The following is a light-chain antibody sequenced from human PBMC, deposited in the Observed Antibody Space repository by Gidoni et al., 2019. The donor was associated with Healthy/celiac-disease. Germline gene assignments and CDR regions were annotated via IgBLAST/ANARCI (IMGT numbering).Light chain of an antibody. Sequence: QSVLTQPPSAPFFPLQRVTNSCSGSSSNIGSNYVYWYQQLPVTAPKLLIYRNNQRPSGVPDRFSGSKAGTSASLAISGLRSEDEADYYCAAWDDSLSGPVFGGGTKLTVL. CDR2: RNN. J-gene: IGLJ2*01. CDR3: AAWDDSLSGPV. CDR1: SSNIGSNY. V-gene: IGLV1-47*01.